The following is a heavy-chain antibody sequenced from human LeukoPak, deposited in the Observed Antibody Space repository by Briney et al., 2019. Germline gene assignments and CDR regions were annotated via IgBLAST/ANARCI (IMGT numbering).Heavy chain of an antibody. V-gene: IGHV4-34*01. CDR3: ARGRLGLHYDILTGYPTPYYFDY. J-gene: IGHJ4*02. CDR2: INHSGST. Sequence: SETLSLTSAVYGGSFGGYYWSWIRQPPGKGLEWIGEINHSGSTNYNPSLKSRVTISVDTSKNQFSLKLSSVTAADTAVYYCARGRLGLHYDILTGYPTPYYFDYWGQGTLVTVSS. CDR1: GGSFGGYY. D-gene: IGHD3-9*01.